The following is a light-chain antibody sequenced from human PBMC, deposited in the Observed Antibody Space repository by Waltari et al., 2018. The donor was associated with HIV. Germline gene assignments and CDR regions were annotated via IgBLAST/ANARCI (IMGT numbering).Light chain of an antibody. CDR1: SSDVGGYNY. V-gene: IGLV2-11*01. J-gene: IGLJ2*01. CDR3: CSYADNYPVV. Sequence: QSALTQPRSVSGSPGQSVTISCTGTSSDVGGYNYVSWYQQHPGKAPKFMIYDVNKRPSGVPDRFSGSTSGNTASLTISGLQAEDEADYYCCSYADNYPVVFGGGTKLTVL. CDR2: DVN.